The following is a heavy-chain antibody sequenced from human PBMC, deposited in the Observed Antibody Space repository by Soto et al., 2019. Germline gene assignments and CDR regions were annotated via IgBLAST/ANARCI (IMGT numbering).Heavy chain of an antibody. V-gene: IGHV1-18*01. CDR3: ARDRPRLIAVAAASDY. D-gene: IGHD6-19*01. J-gene: IGHJ4*02. CDR1: GYTFTSYG. Sequence: GASVKVSCKASGYTFTSYGISWVRQAPGQGLEWMGWISAYNGNTNYAQKLQGRVTMTTDTSTSTAYMELRSLRSDDTAVYYCARDRPRLIAVAAASDYWGQGTLVNVSS. CDR2: ISAYNGNT.